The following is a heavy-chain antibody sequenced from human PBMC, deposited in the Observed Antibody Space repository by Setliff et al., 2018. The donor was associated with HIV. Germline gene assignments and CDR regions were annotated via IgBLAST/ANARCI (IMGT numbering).Heavy chain of an antibody. V-gene: IGHV3-7*01. Sequence: GESLKISCAASGFTFSSYGIHWVRQAPGKGLEWVASINQDGGQKYYVDSVKGRFTISRDNAKNSLYLQMNSLRAEDTAVYYCARDPASGYYVNRYLDYWGQGTLVTVSS. CDR1: GFTFSSYG. CDR3: ARDPASGYYVNRYLDY. CDR2: INQDGGQK. J-gene: IGHJ4*02. D-gene: IGHD3-22*01.